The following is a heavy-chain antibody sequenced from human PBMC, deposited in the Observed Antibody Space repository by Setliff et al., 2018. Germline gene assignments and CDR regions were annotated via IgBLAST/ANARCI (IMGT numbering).Heavy chain of an antibody. J-gene: IGHJ4*02. CDR3: AATWHRYFDY. CDR2: IKQDGSDK. CDR1: GFSFSSYW. Sequence: PGGSLRLSCAASGFSFSSYWMTWVRQAPGKGLEWVANIKQDGSDKYYVDSVKGRFTISRDNAKNSVYLQMNSLRAEDTAVYYCAATWHRYFDYWGQGTLVTVSS. V-gene: IGHV3-7*01.